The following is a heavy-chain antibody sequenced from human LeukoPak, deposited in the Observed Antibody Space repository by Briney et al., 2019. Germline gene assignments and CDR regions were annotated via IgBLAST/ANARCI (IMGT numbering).Heavy chain of an antibody. V-gene: IGHV3-30*04. D-gene: IGHD3-22*01. CDR1: GFTFSSYA. CDR3: ARDRYYDSREFDY. J-gene: IGHJ4*02. CDR2: ISYDGSNK. Sequence: GGSLRLSCAASGFTFSSYAMHWVRQAPGKGLEWVAVISYDGSNKYYADSVKGRFTISRDNSKNTLYLQMNSLRAEDTAVYYCARDRYYDSREFDYWGQGTLVTVSS.